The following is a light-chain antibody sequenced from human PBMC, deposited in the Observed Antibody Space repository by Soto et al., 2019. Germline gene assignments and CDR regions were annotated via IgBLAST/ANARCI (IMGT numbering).Light chain of an antibody. CDR1: QSLTNSY. V-gene: IGKV3-20*01. CDR2: GTS. Sequence: EIVLTQSPDTLSLSPGNRATLSCRASQSLTNSYLAWYQLKPGQAPRLLIYGTSNRATGIPDRFSGSGSGTDFTLTISRLEPEDFAVYYCQQYGSSGTFGQGTKVDIK. CDR3: QQYGSSGT. J-gene: IGKJ1*01.